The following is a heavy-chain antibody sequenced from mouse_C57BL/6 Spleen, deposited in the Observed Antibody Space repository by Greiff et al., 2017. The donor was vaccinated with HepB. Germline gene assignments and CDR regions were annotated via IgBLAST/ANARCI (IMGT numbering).Heavy chain of an antibody. Sequence: VQLQQSGAELARPGASVKLSCKASGYTFTSYGISWVKQRTGQGLEWIGEIYPRSGNTYYNEKFKGKATLTADKSSSTAYMELRSLTSEDSAVYFCARSRYYGSRDWYFDVWGTGTTVTVSS. V-gene: IGHV1-81*01. CDR3: ARSRYYGSRDWYFDV. CDR2: IYPRSGNT. J-gene: IGHJ1*03. CDR1: GYTFTSYG. D-gene: IGHD1-1*01.